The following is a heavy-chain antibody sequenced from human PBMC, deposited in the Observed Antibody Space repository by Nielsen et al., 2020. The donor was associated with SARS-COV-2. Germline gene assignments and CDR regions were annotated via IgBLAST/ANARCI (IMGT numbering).Heavy chain of an antibody. Sequence: GGSLRLSCAASGFTFSSYGMHWVRQAPGKGLEWVAVIWYDGSNKYYADSVKGRFNISRDNSKNTLYLQMNSLRAEETAVYYCARDIGSSGWYYYYYYGMDVWGQGTTVTVSS. CDR3: ARDIGSSGWYYYYYYGMDV. CDR2: IWYDGSNK. V-gene: IGHV3-33*01. J-gene: IGHJ6*02. D-gene: IGHD6-19*01. CDR1: GFTFSSYG.